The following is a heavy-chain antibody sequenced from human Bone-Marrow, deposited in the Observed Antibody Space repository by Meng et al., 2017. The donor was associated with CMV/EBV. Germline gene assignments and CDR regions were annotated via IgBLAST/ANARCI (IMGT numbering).Heavy chain of an antibody. CDR2: IGGGDDTT. Sequence: GGSLRLSCAVSGLTPRSFAMSWARQAPGKGLEWVSSIGGGDDTTFYADSVKGRFIISRDNSKSILYVQMNSLRAEDTATYYCVKHDFDFWTGFNLYFALWGQGALGTVPQ. CDR3: VKHDFDFWTGFNLYFAL. J-gene: IGHJ4*02. D-gene: IGHD3/OR15-3a*01. V-gene: IGHV3-23*01. CDR1: GLTPRSFA.